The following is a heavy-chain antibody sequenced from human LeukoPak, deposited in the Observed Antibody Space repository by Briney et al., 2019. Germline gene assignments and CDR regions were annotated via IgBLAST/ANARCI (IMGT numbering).Heavy chain of an antibody. CDR2: ISWNSDSI. CDR3: AKDSSRLRGSSSWRSCFDY. CDR1: GFTFDDYA. V-gene: IGHV3-9*01. J-gene: IGHJ4*02. Sequence: PGGSLRLSCAASGFTFDDYAMHWVRQAPGKGLEWVSGISWNSDSIGYADSVKGRFTISRDNAKNSLYLQMNSLRAEDTALYYCAKDSSRLRGSSSWRSCFDYWGQGTLVTVSS. D-gene: IGHD6-13*01.